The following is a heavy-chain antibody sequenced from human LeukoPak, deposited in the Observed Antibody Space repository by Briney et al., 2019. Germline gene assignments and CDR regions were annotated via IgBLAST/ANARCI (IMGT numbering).Heavy chain of an antibody. CDR3: AGDGFVTNTYYYYYMDV. V-gene: IGHV3-33*01. Sequence: PGGSLRLSCAASGFTFSSNAMHWVRQAPGKGLEWVAVIWHDGYTKYYAVSVKGRFTISRDTSNDTLYLQMSSLRAEDTAVYYCAGDGFVTNTYYYYYMDVWGRGTTVTVSS. CDR2: IWHDGYTK. CDR1: GFTFSSNA. J-gene: IGHJ6*03. D-gene: IGHD3-10*01.